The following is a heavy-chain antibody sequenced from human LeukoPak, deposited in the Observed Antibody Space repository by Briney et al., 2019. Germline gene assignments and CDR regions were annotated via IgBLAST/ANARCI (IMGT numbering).Heavy chain of an antibody. CDR3: AKGIQSGGTCYFDY. D-gene: IGHD2-15*01. CDR2: IGGSGGST. CDR1: GFTFSSYE. V-gene: IGHV3-23*01. Sequence: GGSLRLSCAASGFTFSSYEMNWVRQAPGKGLEWVSGIGGSGGSTYHADSVKGRFTISRDNSKSTLYLQMNSLRAEDTAVYYCAKGIQSGGTCYFDYWGQGTLVTVSS. J-gene: IGHJ4*02.